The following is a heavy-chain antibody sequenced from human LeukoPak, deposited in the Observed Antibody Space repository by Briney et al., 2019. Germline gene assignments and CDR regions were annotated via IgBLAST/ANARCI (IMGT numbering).Heavy chain of an antibody. CDR2: INPNSGDT. Sequence: ASVKVSCKASGYTFTSYAMNWVRQTPGQGLEWMGRINPNSGDTNYAQKFQGRVTMTRDTSISTAYMELSGLRSDDTAVYYCARDHEDCRSASCYDWGQGTLVTVSS. CDR3: ARDHEDCRSASCYD. D-gene: IGHD2-2*01. CDR1: GYTFTSYA. V-gene: IGHV1-2*06. J-gene: IGHJ4*02.